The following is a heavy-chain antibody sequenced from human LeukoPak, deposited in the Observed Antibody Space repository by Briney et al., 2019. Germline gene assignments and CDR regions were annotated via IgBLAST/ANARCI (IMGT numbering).Heavy chain of an antibody. V-gene: IGHV3-64*01. J-gene: IGHJ4*02. CDR3: ARGPSGSYYVIDQ. Sequence: GGSLRLSCAASGFTFSSYAMHWVRQAPGKGLEYVSAISSNGESTYYANSVKGRFTISRDNSKNTLYLQMGSLRAEDMAVYYCARGPSGSYYVIDQWGQGALVTVSS. CDR1: GFTFSSYA. CDR2: ISSNGEST. D-gene: IGHD1-26*01.